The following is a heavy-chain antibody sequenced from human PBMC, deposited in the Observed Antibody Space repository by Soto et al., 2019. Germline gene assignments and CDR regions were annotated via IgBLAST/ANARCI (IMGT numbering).Heavy chain of an antibody. D-gene: IGHD6-6*01. CDR1: GYSFAGYW. Sequence: GESLKISCKGSGYSFAGYWIAWVRQMPGKGLEWMGIIYPDNSDTRYSRSFQGQVTISADKSIRTAYLQWSSLKASDTAVYYCARQGAIAATLPLIWSDPWGQGTLLTVSS. J-gene: IGHJ5*02. CDR2: IYPDNSDT. V-gene: IGHV5-51*01. CDR3: ARQGAIAATLPLIWSDP.